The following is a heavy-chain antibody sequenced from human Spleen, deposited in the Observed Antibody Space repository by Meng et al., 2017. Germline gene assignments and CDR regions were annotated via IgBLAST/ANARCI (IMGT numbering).Heavy chain of an antibody. CDR1: GFTFSDYY. J-gene: IGHJ5*02. V-gene: IGHV3-11*06. Sequence: GESLKISCAASGFTFSDYYMSWVRQAPGKGLQWVSAIGSSGDYTYYSDSVKGRFTISRDNVKNSLYLQMNSLRAEDTAVYYCASAGSRYDDSSGINWFDPWGQGTLVTVSS. D-gene: IGHD3-22*01. CDR2: IGSSGDYT. CDR3: ASAGSRYDDSSGINWFDP.